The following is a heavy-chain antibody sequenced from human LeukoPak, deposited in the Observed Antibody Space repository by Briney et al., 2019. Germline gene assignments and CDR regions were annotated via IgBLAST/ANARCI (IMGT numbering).Heavy chain of an antibody. CDR3: ARDTPQVGSSGWSRTIDY. V-gene: IGHV4-59*01. J-gene: IGHJ4*02. Sequence: SETLSLTCTVPGGSISSYYWSWIRQPPGKGLEWIGYIYYGGSTNYNPSLKSRVTISVDTSKNQFSLKLSSVTAADTAVYYCARDTPQVGSSGWSRTIDYWGQGTLVTVSS. CDR2: IYYGGST. D-gene: IGHD6-19*01. CDR1: GGSISSYY.